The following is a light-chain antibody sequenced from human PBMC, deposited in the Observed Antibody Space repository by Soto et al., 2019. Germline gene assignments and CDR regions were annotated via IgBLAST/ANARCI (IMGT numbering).Light chain of an antibody. V-gene: IGLV2-23*02. CDR3: CSYAGSRYV. CDR1: SSDVGRYNL. Sequence: QSALTQPASVSGSPGQSITISCTGTSSDVGRYNLVSWYQQHPGKAPKLMIYEVSKRPSGVSNRFSGSKSGNTASLTISGLQAEDEADYYCCSYAGSRYVFGTGTQLTVL. J-gene: IGLJ1*01. CDR2: EVS.